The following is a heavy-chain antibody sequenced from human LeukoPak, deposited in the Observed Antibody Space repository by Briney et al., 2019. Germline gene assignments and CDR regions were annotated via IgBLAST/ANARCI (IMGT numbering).Heavy chain of an antibody. Sequence: SETLSLTCAVSGGSISSSNWWSWVRQPPGKGLEWIGYNYYSGSTTYNPSLKSRVTISLDTSKNQFSLKLSSVTAADTAVYYCARGPDSSRWYYYYMDVWGKGTTVTVSS. J-gene: IGHJ6*03. V-gene: IGHV4-4*02. D-gene: IGHD6-13*01. CDR2: NYYSGST. CDR1: GGSISSSNW. CDR3: ARGPDSSRWYYYYMDV.